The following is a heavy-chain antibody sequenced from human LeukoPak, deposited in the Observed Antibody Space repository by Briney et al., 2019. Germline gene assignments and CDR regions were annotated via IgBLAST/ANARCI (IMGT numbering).Heavy chain of an antibody. CDR2: IYYSGST. V-gene: IGHV4-59*01. D-gene: IGHD3-22*01. CDR1: GGSFSGYY. CDR3: ARDQFYYDSSGLYNYYYGMDV. Sequence: SETLSLTCAVYGGSFSGYYWSWIRQPPGKGLEWIGYIYYSGSTNYNPSLKSRVTISVDTSKNQFSLKLSSVTAADTAVYYCARDQFYYDSSGLYNYYYGMDVWGQGTTVTVSS. J-gene: IGHJ6*02.